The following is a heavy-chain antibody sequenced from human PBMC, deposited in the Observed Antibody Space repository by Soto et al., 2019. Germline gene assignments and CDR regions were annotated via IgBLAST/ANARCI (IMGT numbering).Heavy chain of an antibody. J-gene: IGHJ4*02. CDR2: IYYSGST. CDR1: GGSISSYY. Sequence: SETLSLTCTVSGGSISSYYWSWIRQPPGKGLEWIGYIYYSGSTNYNPSLKSRVTMSVDTSKKQFSLKLSSVTAADTAVYYCARVRGGDYYDSRGYYFDYWGQGTLVTVSS. V-gene: IGHV4-59*01. CDR3: ARVRGGDYYDSRGYYFDY. D-gene: IGHD3-22*01.